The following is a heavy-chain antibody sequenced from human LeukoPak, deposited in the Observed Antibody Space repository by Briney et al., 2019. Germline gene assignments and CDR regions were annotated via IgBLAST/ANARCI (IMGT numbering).Heavy chain of an antibody. CDR3: ARVRNNGYGKTLNWFDP. CDR1: GGSFSGYY. Sequence: SETLSLTCAVYGGSFSGYYWSWIRQPPGKGLEWIGEINHSGGTNYNTSLNSRVTISVDTSKNQFSLKLSSVTAAHTAVFYWARVRNNGYGKTLNWFDPWGQGTLVTVSS. D-gene: IGHD5-12*01. CDR2: INHSGGT. J-gene: IGHJ5*02. V-gene: IGHV4-34*01.